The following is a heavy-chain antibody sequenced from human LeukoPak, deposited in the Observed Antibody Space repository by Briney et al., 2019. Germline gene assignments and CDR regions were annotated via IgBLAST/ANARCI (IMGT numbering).Heavy chain of an antibody. D-gene: IGHD2-8*01. V-gene: IGHV4-28*03. CDR3: ARALKVDNDAFDI. J-gene: IGHJ3*02. CDR2: IYYSGST. CDR1: GYSISSSNW. Sequence: SDTLSLTCAVSGYSISSSNWWGWIRQPPGKGLEWIGYIYYSGSTYYNPSLKSRVTMSVDTSKNQFSLKLSSVTAVDTAVYYCARALKVDNDAFDIWGQGTMVTVSS.